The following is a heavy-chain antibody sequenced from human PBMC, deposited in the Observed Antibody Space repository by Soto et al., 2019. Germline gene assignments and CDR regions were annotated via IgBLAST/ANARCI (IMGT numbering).Heavy chain of an antibody. D-gene: IGHD6-19*01. V-gene: IGHV3-21*01. CDR1: GFTFSSYS. CDR3: ARDVNSGWYHSGGYFDY. Sequence: EVQLVESGGCLVKPGGSLRLSCAASGFTFSSYSMNWVRQAPGKGLEWVSSISSSSSYIYYADSVKGRFTISRDNAKNSLYLQMNSLRAEDTAVYYCARDVNSGWYHSGGYFDYWGQGTLVTVSS. CDR2: ISSSSSYI. J-gene: IGHJ4*02.